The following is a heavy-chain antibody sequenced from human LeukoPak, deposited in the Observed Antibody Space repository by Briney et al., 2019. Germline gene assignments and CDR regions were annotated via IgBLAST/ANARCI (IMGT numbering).Heavy chain of an antibody. CDR3: ARDPLVATASEENFDY. D-gene: IGHD2-21*02. CDR2: IYSGGST. V-gene: IGHV3-66*01. Sequence: GGSLRLSCAASGFTISSNYMSWVRQAPGKGLEWVSVIYSGGSTYYADSVKGRFTISRDNSKNTLYLQMNSLRAEDTAVYYCARDPLVATASEENFDYWGQGTLVTVSS. J-gene: IGHJ4*02. CDR1: GFTISSNY.